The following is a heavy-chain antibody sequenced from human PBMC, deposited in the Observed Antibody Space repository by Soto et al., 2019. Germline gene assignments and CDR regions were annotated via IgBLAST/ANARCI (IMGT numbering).Heavy chain of an antibody. J-gene: IGHJ4*02. V-gene: IGHV3-48*03. CDR2: ISSSGSTI. CDR1: GFTFSPYE. CDR3: VREAPCSNGVCQFDY. Sequence: GGSLRLSCAASGFTFSPYEMSWVRQAPGKGLEWISYISSSGSTIHYADSVKGRFSISRDNAKKSLFLQMNSLRAEDTAVYYCVREAPCSNGVCQFDYWGRGXLVTVSS. D-gene: IGHD2-8*01.